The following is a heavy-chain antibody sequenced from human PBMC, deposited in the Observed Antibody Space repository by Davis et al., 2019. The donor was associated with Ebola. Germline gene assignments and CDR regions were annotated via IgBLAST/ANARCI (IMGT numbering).Heavy chain of an antibody. CDR3: AREARDYYDSSGYYYSYYFDY. D-gene: IGHD3-22*01. CDR2: ISSSSSYI. CDR1: GFTFSSYS. J-gene: IGHJ4*02. V-gene: IGHV3-21*04. Sequence: GESLKISCAASGFTFSSYSMNWVRQAPGKGLEWVSSISSSSSYIYYADSVKGRFTISRDNAKNSLYLQMNSLRAEDTAVYYCAREARDYYDSSGYYYSYYFDYWGQGTLVTVSS.